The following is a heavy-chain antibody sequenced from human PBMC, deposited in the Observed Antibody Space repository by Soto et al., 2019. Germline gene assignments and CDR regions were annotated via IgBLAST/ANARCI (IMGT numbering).Heavy chain of an antibody. V-gene: IGHV4-4*02. CDR3: ARQVLDYGSGSYYNTPRTYGMDV. J-gene: IGHJ6*02. D-gene: IGHD3-10*01. CDR2: IYHSGST. Sequence: SETLSLTCAVSGGSISSSNWWSWVRQPPGKGLEWIGEIYHSGSTNYNPSLKSRVTISVDKSKNQFSLKLSSVTAADTAMYYCARQVLDYGSGSYYNTPRTYGMDVWGQGTTVTVSS. CDR1: GGSISSSNW.